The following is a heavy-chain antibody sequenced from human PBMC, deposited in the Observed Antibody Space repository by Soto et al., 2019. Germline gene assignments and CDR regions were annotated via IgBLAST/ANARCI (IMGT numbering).Heavy chain of an antibody. CDR2: INSAGSPI. D-gene: IGHD1-7*01. V-gene: IGHV3-48*03. CDR1: GFTFSSYE. CDR3: AIGASYNGNYERLFFDY. J-gene: IGHJ4*02. Sequence: LRLSCAASGFTFSSYEMNWVRQAPGKGLEWVSYINSAGSPIYYADSVKGRFTISRDNAKNSLYLQMKSLRAEDTAGYYCAIGASYNGNYERLFFDYWGQGTLVTVSS.